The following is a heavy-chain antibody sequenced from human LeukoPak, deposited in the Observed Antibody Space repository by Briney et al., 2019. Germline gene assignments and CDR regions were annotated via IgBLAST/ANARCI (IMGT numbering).Heavy chain of an antibody. Sequence: ASVKASCKASGYTFTSYGISWVRQAPGQGLEWMGWISAYNGNTNYAQKLQGRVTMTTDTSTSTAYMELRSLRSDDTAVYYCARERPALRFLEWSWASDYWGQGTLVTVSS. V-gene: IGHV1-18*01. CDR2: ISAYNGNT. D-gene: IGHD3-3*01. CDR3: ARERPALRFLEWSWASDY. CDR1: GYTFTSYG. J-gene: IGHJ4*02.